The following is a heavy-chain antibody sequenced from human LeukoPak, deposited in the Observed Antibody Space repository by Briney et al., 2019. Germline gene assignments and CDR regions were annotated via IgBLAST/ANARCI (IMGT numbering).Heavy chain of an antibody. V-gene: IGHV3-30*02. Sequence: PGGSLRLSGAASRFTFSSYGLHWVRQAPGKGLEWVAFIRYDGSNKYYADSVKGRFTISRDNSKNTLYLQMNSLRAEDTAVYYCAKDLGDYGDYWGQGTLVTVSS. J-gene: IGHJ4*02. CDR1: RFTFSSYG. D-gene: IGHD4-17*01. CDR2: IRYDGSNK. CDR3: AKDLGDYGDY.